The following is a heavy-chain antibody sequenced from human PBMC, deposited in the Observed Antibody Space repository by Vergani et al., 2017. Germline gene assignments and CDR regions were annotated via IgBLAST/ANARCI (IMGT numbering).Heavy chain of an antibody. D-gene: IGHD3/OR15-3a*01. J-gene: IGHJ5*02. CDR2: IYGSGNI. CDR1: GFSVSSTAFY. CDR3: ARGETRTDWLDP. V-gene: IGHV4-61*02. Sequence: QLQESGPGLVKPSQPLSLTCSVSGFSVSSTAFYWNWIRQPAGKGLEWIGRIYGSGNINYNPSLERRVTISRDTSKNQFSLKVHSVTAADTAVYYCARGETRTDWLDPWGQGTQVIVSS.